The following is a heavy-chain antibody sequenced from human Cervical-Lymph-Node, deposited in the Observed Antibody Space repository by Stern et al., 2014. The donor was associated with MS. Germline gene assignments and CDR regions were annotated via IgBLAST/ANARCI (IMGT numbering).Heavy chain of an antibody. V-gene: IGHV4-61*01. D-gene: IGHD3-10*01. CDR2: VSYSGST. Sequence: QVQLQESGPGLVKPSETLSLTCTVSGGSVSSGSYYWSWIRQPPGKGLEWIGYVSYSGSTYFNPSLESRVSISVDTSKNQFSLKLTSVTAADTAVYYCTRVGYYYASGSFRDYYAVDVWGQGTTVTVSS. CDR1: GGSVSSGSYY. J-gene: IGHJ6*02. CDR3: TRVGYYYASGSFRDYYAVDV.